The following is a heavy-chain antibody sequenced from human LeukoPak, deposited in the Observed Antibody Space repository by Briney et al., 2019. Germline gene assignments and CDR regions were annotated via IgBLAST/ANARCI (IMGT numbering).Heavy chain of an antibody. V-gene: IGHV3-9*01. CDR1: GFTFDDYV. CDR2: SANR. CDR3: AKARTVFTDAFDV. Sequence: GRSLRLSCAASGFTFDDYVMHWVRQALGKGLEWVSGSANRDYADSVRGRFTISRDNAKNSLYLQMSSLTPEDTAFYYCAKARTVFTDAFDVWGQGTMVTVSS. D-gene: IGHD1-14*01. J-gene: IGHJ3*01.